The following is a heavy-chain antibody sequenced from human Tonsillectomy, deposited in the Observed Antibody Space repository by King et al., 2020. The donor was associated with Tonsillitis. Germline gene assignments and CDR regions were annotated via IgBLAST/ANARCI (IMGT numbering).Heavy chain of an antibody. CDR1: VFTFSSYA. D-gene: IGHD2-8*01. CDR2: ISGSGGST. CDR3: ATVPSAYPTLYDFDY. V-gene: IGHV3-23*04. Sequence: VQLVESGGGLVQPGGSLRLSCAASVFTFSSYAMSWVRQAPGKGLEWVSAISGSGGSTYYAGSVKGRFTISRDTTKNTLYLQMDSLRAEDTAVYDSATVPSAYPTLYDFDYWGQGTLVTVSS. J-gene: IGHJ4*02.